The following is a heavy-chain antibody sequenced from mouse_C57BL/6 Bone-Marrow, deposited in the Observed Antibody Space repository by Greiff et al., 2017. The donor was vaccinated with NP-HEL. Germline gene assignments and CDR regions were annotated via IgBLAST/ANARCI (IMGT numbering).Heavy chain of an antibody. CDR3: TRLGDGYSYYYAMDY. CDR2: IVPEPGGT. D-gene: IGHD2-3*01. V-gene: IGHV1-15*01. Sequence: QVQLKESGAELVRPGASVTLSCKASGYTFTDYEMHWVKQTPVHGLEWIGAIVPEPGGTAYNQKFKGQAILTADKSSSSDYMELRSLTSEDSAVYYCTRLGDGYSYYYAMDYWGQGTSVTVSS. CDR1: GYTFTDYE. J-gene: IGHJ4*01.